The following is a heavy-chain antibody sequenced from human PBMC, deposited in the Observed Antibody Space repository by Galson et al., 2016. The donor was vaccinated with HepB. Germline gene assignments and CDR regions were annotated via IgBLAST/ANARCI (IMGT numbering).Heavy chain of an antibody. D-gene: IGHD5-18*01. J-gene: IGHJ3*02. CDR1: GGTFSFYS. Sequence: SVKVSCKASGGTFSFYSFSWVRQAPGHGLEWMGEIMPMFGKTKYVQKFQDRVTITADGSTSTAYMELSSLRSDDTAVYYCAGRIQLWLNAFDIWGQGTMVTVSS. CDR3: AGRIQLWLNAFDI. V-gene: IGHV1-69*13. CDR2: IMPMFGKT.